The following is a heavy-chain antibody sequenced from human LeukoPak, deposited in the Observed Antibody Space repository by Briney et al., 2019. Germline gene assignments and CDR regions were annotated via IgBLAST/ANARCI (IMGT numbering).Heavy chain of an antibody. CDR2: SNYSGST. CDR3: ARANSGYYLFDY. V-gene: IGHV4-59*01. CDR1: GGSIRTNY. Sequence: PSETLSLTCSVSGGSIRTNYWSWVRQPPGKGLECIGYSNYSGSTKYNPSLKSRVTISVDTSKNQFSLNLSSVTAADTAVYYCARANSGYYLFDYWGQGTLVTVSS. J-gene: IGHJ4*02. D-gene: IGHD3-22*01.